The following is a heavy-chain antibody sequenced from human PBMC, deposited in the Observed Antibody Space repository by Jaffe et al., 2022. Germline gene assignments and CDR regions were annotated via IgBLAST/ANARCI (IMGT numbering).Heavy chain of an antibody. CDR3: ARDLVDTTLLKDHGVGFDI. J-gene: IGHJ3*02. CDR2: IIPIFGSP. D-gene: IGHD5-18*01. Sequence: QVQLVQSGAEVKKPGSSVKVSCKASGGTFSRYPISWVRQAPGQGLEWMGGIIPIFGSPNYAQRFQGRVTITADESTSTTYMELSSLRSEDTAVYYCARDLVDTTLLKDHGVGFDIWGQGTMVTVSS. CDR1: GGTFSRYP. V-gene: IGHV1-69*01.